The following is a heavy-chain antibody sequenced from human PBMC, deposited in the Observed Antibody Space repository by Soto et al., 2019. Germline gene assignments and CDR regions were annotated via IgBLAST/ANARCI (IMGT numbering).Heavy chain of an antibody. CDR2: VSPNSGDT. CDR3: AREMWTSDSPQNFFDY. J-gene: IGHJ4*02. V-gene: IGHV1-18*01. CDR1: GYTFTSYG. Sequence: QVQLVQSAGEVRQPGASVKVSCKASGYTFTSYGITWVRQAPGQGLEWMGWVSPNSGDTRYAQNLQGRVTITTDRFTSIVYMELRSLSSDPTAVYYCAREMWTSDSPQNFFDYWGQGALISVSS. D-gene: IGHD2-21*01.